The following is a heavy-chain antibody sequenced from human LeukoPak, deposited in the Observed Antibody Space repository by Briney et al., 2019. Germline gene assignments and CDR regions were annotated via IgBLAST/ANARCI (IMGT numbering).Heavy chain of an antibody. CDR2: IYSGGST. V-gene: IGHV3-66*01. J-gene: IGHJ4*02. CDR1: GFTVSSNY. Sequence: GGSLRLSCAASGFTVSSNYTSWVRQAPGKGLEWVSVIYSGGSTYYADSVKGRFTISRDNSKNTLYLQMNTLRAEDTAVYYCARGGRVDYFDYWGQGTLVTVSS. CDR3: ARGGRVDYFDY.